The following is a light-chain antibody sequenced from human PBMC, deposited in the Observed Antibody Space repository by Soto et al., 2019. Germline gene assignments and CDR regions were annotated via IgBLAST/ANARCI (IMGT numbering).Light chain of an antibody. CDR1: QSVSSY. Sequence: EIVLKQSPATLSLSPGERATLSCRASQSVSSYLAWYQQKPGQAPRLLIYDASNRATGIPARFSGSGSGTDFTLTISSLEPEDFAVYYCQQRSNLPLTFGGGTKVEIK. CDR3: QQRSNLPLT. V-gene: IGKV3-11*01. CDR2: DAS. J-gene: IGKJ4*01.